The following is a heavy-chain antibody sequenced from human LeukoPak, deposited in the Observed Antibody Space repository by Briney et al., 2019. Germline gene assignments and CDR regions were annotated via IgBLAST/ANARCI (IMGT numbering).Heavy chain of an antibody. CDR3: AKITDYYDNSGYYHAFDQ. Sequence: SETLSLTCAVYGGSFSGYYWSWIRQPPGKGLEWIGEIIHSGSTNYNPSLKSRITISVDTSKNQFSLKLSSVAAADTAVYYCAKITDYYDNSGYYHAFDQWGQGNLVTVSS. CDR1: GGSFSGYY. J-gene: IGHJ4*02. CDR2: IIHSGST. V-gene: IGHV4-34*12. D-gene: IGHD3-22*01.